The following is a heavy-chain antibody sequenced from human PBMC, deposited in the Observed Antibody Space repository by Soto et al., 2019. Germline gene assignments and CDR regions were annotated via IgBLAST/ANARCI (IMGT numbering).Heavy chain of an antibody. V-gene: IGHV1-8*01. D-gene: IGHD2-21*01. CDR2: MNAKSGDT. Sequence: QAHLEQSGAELKRPGASVKVSCKASGYTFSDFDINWLRQASGQGPEWMGWMNAKSGDTFFPQRLQGRFNWTCDTSFTTAYREVGSFTADVAASYYCPRGTPFNSAAFDVWGQGTTVAVSS. CDR3: PRGTPFNSAAFDV. J-gene: IGHJ6*02. CDR1: GYTFSDFD.